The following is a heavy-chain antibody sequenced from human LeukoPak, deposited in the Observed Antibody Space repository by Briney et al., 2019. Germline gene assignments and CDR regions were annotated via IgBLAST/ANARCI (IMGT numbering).Heavy chain of an antibody. J-gene: IGHJ3*02. Sequence: PSETLSLTCTVSGGSISSSSYYWGWIRQPPGKGLEWIGSIYYSGSTYYNPSLKSRVTISVDTSKNQFSLKLSSVTAADTAVYYCARADFDFSYAFDIWGQGTMVTVSS. CDR3: ARADFDFSYAFDI. CDR1: GGSISSSSYY. D-gene: IGHD3-3*01. CDR2: IYYSGST. V-gene: IGHV4-39*07.